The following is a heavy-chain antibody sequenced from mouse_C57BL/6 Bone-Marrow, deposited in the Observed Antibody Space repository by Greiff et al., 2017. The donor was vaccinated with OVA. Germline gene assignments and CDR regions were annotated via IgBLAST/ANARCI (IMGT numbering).Heavy chain of an antibody. CDR3: AILDYFDY. CDR2: IDPSDSYT. J-gene: IGHJ2*01. Sequence: QVQLQQPGAELVMPGASVKLSCKASGYTFTSYWMHWVKQRPGQGLEWIGEIDPSDSYTNYNQKFKGKSTLTVDKSSSTAYMQLSSLTSEDSAVYYCAILDYFDYWGQGTTLTVSS. CDR1: GYTFTSYW. D-gene: IGHD4-1*01. V-gene: IGHV1-69*01.